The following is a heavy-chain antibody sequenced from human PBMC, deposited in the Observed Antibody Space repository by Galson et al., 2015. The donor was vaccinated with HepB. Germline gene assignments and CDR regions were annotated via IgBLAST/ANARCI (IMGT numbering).Heavy chain of an antibody. D-gene: IGHD4-17*01. V-gene: IGHV1-69*13. CDR1: GGTFSSYA. Sequence: SVKVSCKASGGTFSSYAISWVRQAPGQGLEWMGGIIPIFGTANYAQKFQGRVTITADESTSTAYMELSSLRSEDTAVYYCARGYDYGDYYNWFDPWGQGTLVTVSS. CDR2: IIPIFGTA. CDR3: ARGYDYGDYYNWFDP. J-gene: IGHJ5*02.